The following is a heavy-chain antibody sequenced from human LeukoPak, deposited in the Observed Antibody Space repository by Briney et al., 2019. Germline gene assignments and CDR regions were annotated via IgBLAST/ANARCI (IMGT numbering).Heavy chain of an antibody. D-gene: IGHD1-26*01. CDR2: IYTRGGT. V-gene: IGHV4-61*02. Sequence: SQTLSLTCTVSDDSISSGSYYWSWIRQPAGKGLEWIGRIYTRGGTYYNPSLKSRVTISVDTSKNQFSLKLSSVTAADTAVYYCARHGPRGAPGWFDPWGQGTLVTVSS. CDR3: ARHGPRGAPGWFDP. CDR1: DDSISSGSYY. J-gene: IGHJ5*02.